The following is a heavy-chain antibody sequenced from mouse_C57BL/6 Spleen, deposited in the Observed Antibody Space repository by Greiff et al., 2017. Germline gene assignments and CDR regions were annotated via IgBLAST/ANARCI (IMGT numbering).Heavy chain of an antibody. CDR2: LYPSNGVS. CDR1: GYSFTGYY. V-gene: IGHV1-31*01. J-gene: IGHJ3*01. CDR3: ARGYDYDWFAY. D-gene: IGHD2-4*01. Sequence: VQLQQSGPELVKPGASVKISCKASGYSFTGYYMHWVKPSHGNILAWIGYLYPSNGVSSYNQNFKGKATLTVDKCSSTAYMERRSLTSEDSEFYDSARGYDYDWFAYWGQGTLVTVSA.